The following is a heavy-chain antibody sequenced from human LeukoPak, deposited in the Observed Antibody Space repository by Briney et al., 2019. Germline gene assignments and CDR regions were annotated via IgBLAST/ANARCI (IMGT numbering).Heavy chain of an antibody. J-gene: IGHJ4*02. CDR3: GTHAGRTGSDD. CDR2: ISGSGNDI. Sequence: GSLRLSCATSGFIFSGYYMSWIRQAPGKGLEWVSYISGSGNDISYADSVKGRFAISRDNAKGSLYLQMNSLRAADTAVYYCGTHAGRTGSDDWGQGTLVTVSS. D-gene: IGHD3/OR15-3a*01. CDR1: GFIFSGYY. V-gene: IGHV3-11*01.